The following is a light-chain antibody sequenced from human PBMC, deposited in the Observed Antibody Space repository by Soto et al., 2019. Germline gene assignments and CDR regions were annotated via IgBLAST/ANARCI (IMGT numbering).Light chain of an antibody. Sequence: SALTQPASVSGSPGQSITISCTGTSSDVGSYNLVSWYQQHPGKAPKLMIYEVSKRPSGVSNRFSGSKSGNTASLTISGLQAEDEADYYCCSYAGSSTSPYVFGTGTKVTVL. CDR2: EVS. V-gene: IGLV2-23*02. CDR3: CSYAGSSTSPYV. J-gene: IGLJ1*01. CDR1: SSDVGSYNL.